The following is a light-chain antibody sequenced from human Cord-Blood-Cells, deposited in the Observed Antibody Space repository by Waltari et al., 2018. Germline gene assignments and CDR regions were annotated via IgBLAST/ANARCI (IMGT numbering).Light chain of an antibody. CDR3: QQSYSTPPWT. CDR1: QSTSSY. CDR2: AAS. V-gene: IGKV1-39*01. J-gene: IGKJ1*01. Sequence: IQMTKSASSLSASVGDRVTIPCRASQSTSSYLNWYQQKPGKAPKLLIYAASSLQSGVPSRFSGSGSGTDFTLTISSLQPEDFVTYYCQQSYSTPPWTFGQGTKVEIK.